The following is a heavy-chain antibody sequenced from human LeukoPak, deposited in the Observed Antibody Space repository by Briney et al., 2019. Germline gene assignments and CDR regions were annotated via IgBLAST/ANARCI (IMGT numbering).Heavy chain of an antibody. Sequence: GGSLRLSCAASGFSFNNYAMDWVRQAPGKGLEWVSLIIGSSGSTFYADSVKGRFTISRDKSKNTLYLQMNSLRAEDTAVYYCAKGAYDYIEIAYFDYWGQGSLVTVSS. CDR2: IIGSSGST. D-gene: IGHD5-12*01. CDR1: GFSFNNYA. V-gene: IGHV3-23*01. J-gene: IGHJ4*02. CDR3: AKGAYDYIEIAYFDY.